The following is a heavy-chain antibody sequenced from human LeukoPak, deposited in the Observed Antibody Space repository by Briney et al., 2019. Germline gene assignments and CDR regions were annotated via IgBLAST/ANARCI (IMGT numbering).Heavy chain of an antibody. J-gene: IGHJ4*02. Sequence: PGGSLRLSCAASRFTFSSSAMHWVRQAPGKGLEWVAFISHDGSNEYYADSVKGRFTISRDSSKNTLYLQMNSLRAEDTAVYYCAKDGDYLPRGFDYWGQGTLVTVSS. CDR3: AKDGDYLPRGFDY. V-gene: IGHV3-30*04. D-gene: IGHD2/OR15-2a*01. CDR1: RFTFSSSA. CDR2: ISHDGSNE.